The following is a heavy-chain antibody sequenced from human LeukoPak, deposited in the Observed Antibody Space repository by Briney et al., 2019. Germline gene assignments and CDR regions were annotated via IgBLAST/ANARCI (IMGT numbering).Heavy chain of an antibody. J-gene: IGHJ4*02. CDR1: GFTFSGYA. CDR2: ISGSGGST. Sequence: GGSLRLSCAASGFTFSGYAMSWVRQAPGKRLGWVSAISGSGGSTYYADSVKGRFTISRDNSKNTLYLQMNSLRAEDTAVYYCAKDLDGWSSSWYEDFDYWGQGTLVTVSS. D-gene: IGHD6-13*01. CDR3: AKDLDGWSSSWYEDFDY. V-gene: IGHV3-23*01.